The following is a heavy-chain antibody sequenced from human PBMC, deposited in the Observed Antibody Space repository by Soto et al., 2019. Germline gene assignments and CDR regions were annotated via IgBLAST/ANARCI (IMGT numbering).Heavy chain of an antibody. CDR1: GGSITTYY. CDR3: ARGRRSGWYHFDS. D-gene: IGHD6-19*01. Sequence: QVQLQESGPGLVKPSETLSLTCTVSGGSITTYYWSWIRQPPGKGLEWIGYIHYEGSTNYNPSLKSRVTIVVDTSQNQFSLKLTSVTAADTAVYFCARGRRSGWYHFDSWGQGTLVTVSS. J-gene: IGHJ4*02. CDR2: IHYEGST. V-gene: IGHV4-59*01.